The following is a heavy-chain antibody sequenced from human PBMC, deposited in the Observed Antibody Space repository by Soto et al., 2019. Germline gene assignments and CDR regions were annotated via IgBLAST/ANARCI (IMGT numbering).Heavy chain of an antibody. J-gene: IGHJ6*02. V-gene: IGHV1-69*13. CDR3: ARKGTAAAGLYYYYGMDG. D-gene: IGHD6-13*01. CDR1: GGTFSSYA. Sequence: SVKVSCKASGGTFSSYAISWVRQAPGQGLEWMGGIIPIFGTANYAQKFQGRVTITADESTSTAYMELSSLRSEDTAVYYCARKGTAAAGLYYYYGMDGWGQGTTVTVSS. CDR2: IIPIFGTA.